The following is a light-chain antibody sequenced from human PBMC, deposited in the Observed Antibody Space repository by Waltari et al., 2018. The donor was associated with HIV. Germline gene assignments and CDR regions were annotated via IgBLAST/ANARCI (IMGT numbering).Light chain of an antibody. Sequence: DIQMTQSPSSLSASVGDRVTITCRASQSISSYLNWYQQKPGKAPKLLIYAASSLQSAVPSRFSGSGSGTDFTLTISSLQPEDFATYYCQQSYSTPSITFGQGTRLEIK. CDR3: QQSYSTPSIT. CDR1: QSISSY. J-gene: IGKJ5*01. V-gene: IGKV1-39*01. CDR2: AAS.